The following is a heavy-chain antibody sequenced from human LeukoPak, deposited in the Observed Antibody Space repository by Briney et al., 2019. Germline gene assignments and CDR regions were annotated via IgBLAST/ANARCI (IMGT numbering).Heavy chain of an antibody. CDR2: IYYSGST. CDR3: ARHQQWLDGLTIGYFDY. CDR1: GGSISSSSYY. V-gene: IGHV4-39*01. D-gene: IGHD6-19*01. J-gene: IGHJ4*02. Sequence: PSETLSLTCTVSGGSISSSSYYWGWIRQPPGKGLEWIGSIYYSGSTYYNPSLKSRVTISVDTSKNQFSLKLSSVTAADTAVYYCARHQQWLDGLTIGYFDYWGQGTLVTVSS.